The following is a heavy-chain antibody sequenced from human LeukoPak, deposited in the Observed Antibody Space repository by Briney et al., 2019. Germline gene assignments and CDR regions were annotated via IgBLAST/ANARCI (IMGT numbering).Heavy chain of an antibody. J-gene: IGHJ4*02. Sequence: SETLSRTCTVSGGSISSYYWSWIRQPPGKVLEWIGYIYYSGSTNYNPSLKSRVTISVDTSKNQFSLKLSFVTAPDAAVYCCARERSSSWDFDYWGQGTLVTVSS. CDR3: ARERSSSWDFDY. V-gene: IGHV4-59*01. D-gene: IGHD6-13*01. CDR2: IYYSGST. CDR1: GGSISSYY.